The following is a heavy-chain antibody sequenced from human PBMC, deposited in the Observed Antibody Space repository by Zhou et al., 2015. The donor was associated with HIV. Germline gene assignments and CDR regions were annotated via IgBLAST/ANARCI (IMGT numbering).Heavy chain of an antibody. CDR1: GGTFSSYA. Sequence: QVQLVQSGAEVKKPGSSVKVSCKASGGTFSSYAISWVRQAPGQGLEWMGGIIPIFGTANYAQKFQGRVTITADESTSTAYMELSSLRSEDTAVYYCARDKKGWFGESTDKYYGMDVWGQGTTVTVSS. J-gene: IGHJ6*02. CDR3: ARDKKGWFGESTDKYYGMDV. V-gene: IGHV1-69*01. CDR2: IIPIFGTA. D-gene: IGHD3-10*01.